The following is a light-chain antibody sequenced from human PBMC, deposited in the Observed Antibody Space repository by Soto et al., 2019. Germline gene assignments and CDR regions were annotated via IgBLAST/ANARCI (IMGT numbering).Light chain of an antibody. V-gene: IGKV3-11*01. Sequence: EIVLTQSPATLSLSPGQRSTLSCRASQSVKTFLVWYQHRPGQAPRVXXYDASQRASGIPARFSGSVSGTDFTLTISSLEPEDAALYYCQQRSNWPPITFGQGTRLEIK. CDR1: QSVKTF. J-gene: IGKJ5*01. CDR3: QQRSNWPPIT. CDR2: DAS.